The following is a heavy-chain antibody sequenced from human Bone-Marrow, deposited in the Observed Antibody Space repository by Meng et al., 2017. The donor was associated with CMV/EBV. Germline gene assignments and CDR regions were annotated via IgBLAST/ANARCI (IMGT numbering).Heavy chain of an antibody. CDR2: INHSGST. V-gene: IGHV4-34*01. J-gene: IGHJ4*02. D-gene: IGHD6-19*01. CDR1: GGSISGYY. CDR3: ARVGKAVAGTANCPPDY. Sequence: SETLSLTCTVSGGSISGYYWSWIRQPPGKGLEWIGEINHSGSTNYNPSLKSRVTISVDTSKNQFSLKLSSVTAADTAVYYCARVGKAVAGTANCPPDYWGQGTLVTVSS.